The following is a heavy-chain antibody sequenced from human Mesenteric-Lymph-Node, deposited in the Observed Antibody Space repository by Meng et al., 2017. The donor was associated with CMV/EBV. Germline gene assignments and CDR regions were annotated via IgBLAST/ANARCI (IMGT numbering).Heavy chain of an antibody. CDR2: INPDSGGT. D-gene: IGHD2-2*01. CDR3: ARSLSYCGSTSCYRYFDY. Sequence: ASVKVSCKASGYTFTGYYMHWVRQAPGQGLEWMGWINPDSGGTKYAQKFQGSLTMTRDTSSSTTYIELSRLRSDDTAVYYCARSLSYCGSTSCYRYFDYWGQGTLVTVSS. V-gene: IGHV1-2*02. J-gene: IGHJ4*02. CDR1: GYTFTGYY.